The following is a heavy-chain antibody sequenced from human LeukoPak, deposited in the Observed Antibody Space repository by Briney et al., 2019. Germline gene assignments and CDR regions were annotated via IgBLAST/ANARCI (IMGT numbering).Heavy chain of an antibody. CDR2: IIPIFGTA. J-gene: IGHJ4*02. Sequence: SVKVSCKASGGTFSSYAISWVRQAPGQGLEWMGRIIPIFGTANYAQKFQGRVTITTDESTSTAYMELSSLRSEDTAVYYCARDAGYCGGDCYSSGFDYWGQGTLVTVSS. D-gene: IGHD2-21*02. CDR3: ARDAGYCGGDCYSSGFDY. CDR1: GGTFSSYA. V-gene: IGHV1-69*05.